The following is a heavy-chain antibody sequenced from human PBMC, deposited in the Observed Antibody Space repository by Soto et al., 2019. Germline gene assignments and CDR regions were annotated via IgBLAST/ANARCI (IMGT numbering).Heavy chain of an antibody. V-gene: IGHV3-23*01. CDR2: ISGSGGST. Sequence: LRLSCAASGFTFSSYAMSWVRQAPGKGLEWVSAISGSGGSTYYADSVKGRFTISRDNSKNTLYLQMNSLRAEDTAVYYCAKDKADYYDSSGYPDAFDIWGQGTMVTVSS. J-gene: IGHJ3*02. D-gene: IGHD3-22*01. CDR3: AKDKADYYDSSGYPDAFDI. CDR1: GFTFSSYA.